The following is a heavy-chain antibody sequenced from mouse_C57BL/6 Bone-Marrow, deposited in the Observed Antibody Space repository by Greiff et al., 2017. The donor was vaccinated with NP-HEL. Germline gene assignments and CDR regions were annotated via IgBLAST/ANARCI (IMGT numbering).Heavy chain of an antibody. J-gene: IGHJ2*01. CDR3: VRQGYDGYYLDY. CDR2: IRSKSNNYAT. D-gene: IGHD2-3*01. CDR1: GFSFNTYA. V-gene: IGHV10-1*01. Sequence: EVKVVESGGGLVQPKGSLKLSCAASGFSFNTYAMNWVRQAPGKGLEWVARIRSKSNNYATYYADSLKDRFTISRDDSESMLYLQMNNLKTEDTAIYYCVRQGYDGYYLDYWGQGTTLTVSS.